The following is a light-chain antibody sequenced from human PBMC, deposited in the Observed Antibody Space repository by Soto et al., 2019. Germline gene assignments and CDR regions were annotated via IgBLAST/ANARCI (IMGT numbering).Light chain of an antibody. CDR2: AVS. Sequence: EIVLTQSPATLSLSPGERGTLSCRASQSVTDYLAWYQQKPGQAPRLLVYAVSNMAPGIPARFSGGGSGTDFTLTISNLEPEDFAVYYCQQRSNWPWTFGQGTKVEFK. V-gene: IGKV3-11*01. CDR1: QSVTDY. CDR3: QQRSNWPWT. J-gene: IGKJ1*01.